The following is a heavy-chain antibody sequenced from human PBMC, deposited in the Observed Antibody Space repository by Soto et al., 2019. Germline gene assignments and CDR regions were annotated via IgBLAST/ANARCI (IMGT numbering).Heavy chain of an antibody. V-gene: IGHV3-33*01. CDR1: GFTFSSYG. D-gene: IGHD6-19*01. Sequence: GGSLRLSCAASGFTFSSYGMHWVRQAPGKGLEWVAVIWYDGSNKYYADSVKGRFTISRDNSKNTLYLQMNSLRAEDTAVYYCARDRSQTPSLRGIAVSGPRTGFDYWGQGILVTVSS. J-gene: IGHJ4*02. CDR3: ARDRSQTPSLRGIAVSGPRTGFDY. CDR2: IWYDGSNK.